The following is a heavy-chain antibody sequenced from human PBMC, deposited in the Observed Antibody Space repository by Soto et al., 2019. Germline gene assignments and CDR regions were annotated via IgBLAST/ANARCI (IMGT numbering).Heavy chain of an antibody. V-gene: IGHV1-46*01. Sequence: ASVKVSCKASGYTFTSYYKHWVRQAPGQGLEWMGIINPSGGSTSYAQKFQGRVTMTRDTSTSIVYMELSSLRSEDTAVYYCARDPRPYDSSGYYLGLYGMDVWGQGTTVTVSS. J-gene: IGHJ6*02. D-gene: IGHD3-22*01. CDR2: INPSGGST. CDR3: ARDPRPYDSSGYYLGLYGMDV. CDR1: GYTFTSYY.